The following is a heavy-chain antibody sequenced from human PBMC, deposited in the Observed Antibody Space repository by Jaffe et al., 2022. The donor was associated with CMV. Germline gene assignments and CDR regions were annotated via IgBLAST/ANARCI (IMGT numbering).Heavy chain of an antibody. CDR2: INHSGST. CDR1: GGSFSGYY. Sequence: QVQLQQWGAGLLKPSETLSLTCAVYGGSFSGYYWSWIRQPPGKGLEWIGEINHSGSTNYNPSLKSRVTISVDTSKNQFSLKLSSVTAADTAVYYCARLPVQAAAGRFSRLLVGDYWGQGTLVTVSS. J-gene: IGHJ4*02. D-gene: IGHD6-13*01. V-gene: IGHV4-34*01. CDR3: ARLPVQAAAGRFSRLLVGDY.